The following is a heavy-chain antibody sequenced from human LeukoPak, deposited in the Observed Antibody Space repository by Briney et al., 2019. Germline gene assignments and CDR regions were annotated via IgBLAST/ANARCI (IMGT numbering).Heavy chain of an antibody. Sequence: GGSLRLSSAASGFTVSSNYMSWVRQAPGKGLEWVSVIYSGGSTYYADSVKGRFTISRDNSKNTLYLQMNSRRAEDTAVYYCASLRGYCSSTSCYNYWGQGTLVTVSS. CDR2: IYSGGST. D-gene: IGHD2-2*02. J-gene: IGHJ4*02. CDR3: ASLRGYCSSTSCYNY. CDR1: GFTVSSNY. V-gene: IGHV3-53*01.